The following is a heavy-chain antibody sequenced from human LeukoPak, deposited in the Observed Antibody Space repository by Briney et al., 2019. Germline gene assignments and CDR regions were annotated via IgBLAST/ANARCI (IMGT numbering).Heavy chain of an antibody. CDR3: ATTGSSGWYYFDY. CDR1: GYSFTSYW. Sequence: GESLKISCKGSGYSFTSYWIGWVRQMPGKGLEWMGIIYPGDSDTRYNPSFQDQVTISADKSISTAYLQWSSLKASDTAMYYCATTGSSGWYYFDYWGQGTLVTVSS. V-gene: IGHV5-51*01. CDR2: IYPGDSDT. J-gene: IGHJ4*02. D-gene: IGHD6-19*01.